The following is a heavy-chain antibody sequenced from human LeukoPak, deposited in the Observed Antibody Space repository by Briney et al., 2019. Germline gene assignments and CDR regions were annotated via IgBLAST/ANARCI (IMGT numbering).Heavy chain of an antibody. CDR3: ARHPSRNDVLTGDFLAPWFDP. CDR1: GGSISGYY. V-gene: IGHV4-59*08. D-gene: IGHD3-9*01. J-gene: IGHJ5*02. Sequence: PSETLSLTCTVSGGSISGYYWSWIRQPPGKGLEWIGYKQDSGSTNYNPSLKSRVTISVDPSKNQISLKLSSVTAADTAVYYCARHPSRNDVLTGDFLAPWFDPWGQGILVTLSS. CDR2: KQDSGST.